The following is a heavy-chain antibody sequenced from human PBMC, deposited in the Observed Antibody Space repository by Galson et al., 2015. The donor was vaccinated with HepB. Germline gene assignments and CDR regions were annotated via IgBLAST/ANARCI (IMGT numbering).Heavy chain of an antibody. V-gene: IGHV4-59*01. CDR1: GGSISGYY. D-gene: IGHD1-26*01. CDR2: IYYTGST. Sequence: LSLTCTVSGGSISGYYWNWIRQPPGKGLEWIGYIYYTGSTNYKPSLKSRVTLSVDTSKNQFSPDLTSVTAADTAVYYRARVTLELGATGYYFDYWGQGALVTVSS. J-gene: IGHJ4*02. CDR3: ARVTLELGATGYYFDY.